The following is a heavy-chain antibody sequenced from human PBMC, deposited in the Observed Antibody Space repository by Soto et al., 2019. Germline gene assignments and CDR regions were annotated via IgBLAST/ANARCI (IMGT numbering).Heavy chain of an antibody. J-gene: IGHJ5*02. CDR1: GFTFSSYA. V-gene: IGHV3-30-3*01. CDR3: ARDVASYYGSGSYYSNWFDP. CDR2: ISYDGSNK. Sequence: SGGSLRLSCAASGFTFSSYAMHWVRQAPGKGLEWVAVISYDGSNKYYADSVKGRFTISRDNSKNTLYLQMNSLRAEDTAVYYCARDVASYYGSGSYYSNWFDPWGQGTLVTVSS. D-gene: IGHD3-10*01.